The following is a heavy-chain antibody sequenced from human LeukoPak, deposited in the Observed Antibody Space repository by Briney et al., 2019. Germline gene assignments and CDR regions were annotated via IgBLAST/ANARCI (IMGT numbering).Heavy chain of an antibody. Sequence: GASVKVSCKASGYTFTSYDINWVRQATGQGLEWMGWVNPNSGNTGYAQKFQGRVTMTRNTSISTAYMELSSLRSEDTAVYYCARGKDFWSGYYPPYYYYYYMDVWGKGTTVTVSS. CDR1: GYTFTSYD. J-gene: IGHJ6*03. V-gene: IGHV1-8*01. CDR3: ARGKDFWSGYYPPYYYYYYMDV. CDR2: VNPNSGNT. D-gene: IGHD3-3*01.